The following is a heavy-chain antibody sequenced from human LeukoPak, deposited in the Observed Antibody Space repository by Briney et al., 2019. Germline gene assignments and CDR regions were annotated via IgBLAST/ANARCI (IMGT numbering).Heavy chain of an antibody. CDR3: ARASSGSYYGYYYYGMDV. CDR1: GFTFSSYA. D-gene: IGHD1-26*01. CDR2: ISYDGSNK. V-gene: IGHV3-30-3*01. Sequence: GGSLRLSCAASGFTFSSYAMHWVRQAPGKGLEWVAVISYDGSNKYYADSVKGRLTISRDNSKNTLYLQMNSLRAEDTAVYYCARASSGSYYGYYYYGMDVWGQGTTVTVSS. J-gene: IGHJ6*02.